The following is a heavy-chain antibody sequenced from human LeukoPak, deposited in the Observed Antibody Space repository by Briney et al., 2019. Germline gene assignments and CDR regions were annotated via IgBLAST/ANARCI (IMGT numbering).Heavy chain of an antibody. CDR3: ARTTYERPGVISD. J-gene: IGHJ4*02. CDR1: GGSFSGYS. Sequence: SETLSLTCAVTGGSFSGYSLTWVRQPPGKALEWIGEINHSRSPNYSPSVQSRFTISVDSSKKQFSLNLKSLTVTDTATYFCARTTYERPGVISDWSQGALVTVTS. V-gene: IGHV4-34*01. CDR2: INHSRSP. D-gene: IGHD5-12*01.